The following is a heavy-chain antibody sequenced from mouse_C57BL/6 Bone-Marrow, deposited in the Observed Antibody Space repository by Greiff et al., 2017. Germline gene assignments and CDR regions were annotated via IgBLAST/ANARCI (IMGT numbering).Heavy chain of an antibody. CDR2: IYPRSGNT. D-gene: IGHD2-2*01. CDR1: GYTFTSYG. Sequence: QVQLQQSGAELARPGASVKLSCKASGYTFTSYGISWVKQRTGQGLEWIGEIYPRSGNTYYNEKFKGKATLTADKASSTAYMELRSLTSEDSAVYFCARATMVTQFAYWGQVTLVTVAA. CDR3: ARATMVTQFAY. V-gene: IGHV1-81*01. J-gene: IGHJ3*01.